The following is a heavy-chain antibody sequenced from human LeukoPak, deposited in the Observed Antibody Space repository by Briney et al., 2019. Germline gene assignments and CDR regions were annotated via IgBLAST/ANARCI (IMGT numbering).Heavy chain of an antibody. J-gene: IGHJ5*02. CDR2: IYSGGST. Sequence: PGGSLRLSCAASGFAVSSNYMSWVRQAPGKGLEWVSVIYSGGSTDYADSVKGRFTISRDNSKNTLYLQMNSLRAEDTAVYYCARVRTTNWFDPWGQGTLVTVSS. CDR1: GFAVSSNY. CDR3: ARVRTTNWFDP. V-gene: IGHV3-66*02. D-gene: IGHD4-11*01.